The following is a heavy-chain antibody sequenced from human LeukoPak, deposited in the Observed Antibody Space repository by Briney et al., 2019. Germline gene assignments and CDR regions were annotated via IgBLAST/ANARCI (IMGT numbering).Heavy chain of an antibody. CDR1: GGSISSYY. V-gene: IGHV4-59*01. CDR2: IYYSGST. J-gene: IGHJ5*02. CDR3: AKGSGSYRSRFDP. D-gene: IGHD1-26*01. Sequence: NPSETLSLTCTVSGGSISSYYWSWIRQPPGKGLEWIGYIYYSGSTNYNPSLKSRVTISVDTSKNQFSLKLSSVTAADTAVYYCAKGSGSYRSRFDPWGQGTLVTVSS.